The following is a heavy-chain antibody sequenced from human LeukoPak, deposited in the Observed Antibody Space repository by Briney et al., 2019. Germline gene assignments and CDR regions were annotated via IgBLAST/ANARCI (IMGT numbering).Heavy chain of an antibody. D-gene: IGHD3-22*01. J-gene: IGHJ4*02. CDR1: GITLSNYG. V-gene: IGHV3-23*01. Sequence: GGSLRLSCAVSGITLSNYGMSWLRQAPGKGLEWVAGISDSGGSTKYADSVKGRFTISRDNPRNTLHLQMNGMRAEDTAVYFCAKRGVVIRVILVGFHKEAYYFDSWGQGALVTVSS. CDR2: ISDSGGST. CDR3: AKRGVVIRVILVGFHKEAYYFDS.